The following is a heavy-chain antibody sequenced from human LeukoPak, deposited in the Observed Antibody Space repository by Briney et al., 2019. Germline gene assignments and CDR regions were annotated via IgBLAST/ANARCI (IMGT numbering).Heavy chain of an antibody. CDR1: GFTFSTSA. D-gene: IGHD1-26*01. Sequence: GRSLRLSCAASGFTFSTSAMHWVRQAPGKGLEWAAVISYDGTTKYHADSVKGRFTISRDNSKNTLYLQMNTLRAEDTAVYYCARVRIVGSTYDAFDIWGQGTMVTVSS. CDR2: ISYDGTTK. J-gene: IGHJ3*02. CDR3: ARVRIVGSTYDAFDI. V-gene: IGHV3-30-3*01.